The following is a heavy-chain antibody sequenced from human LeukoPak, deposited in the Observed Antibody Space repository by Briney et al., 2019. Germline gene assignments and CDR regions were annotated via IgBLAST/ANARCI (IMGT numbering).Heavy chain of an antibody. CDR1: GYSFTSYW. D-gene: IGHD2-2*01. V-gene: IGHV5-51*01. CDR3: ARSSFPYGFDYDY. J-gene: IGHJ4*02. Sequence: GESLKISCKGSGYSFTSYWIGWVRQMPGKGLGWMGIIYPGDSDTRYSPSFQGQVTITADKSISTAYLQWSSLKASDTAMYYCARSSFPYGFDYDYWGQGTLVTVSS. CDR2: IYPGDSDT.